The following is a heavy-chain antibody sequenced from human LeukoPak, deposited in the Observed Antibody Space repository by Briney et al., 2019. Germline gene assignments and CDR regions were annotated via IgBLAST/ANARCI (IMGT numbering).Heavy chain of an antibody. D-gene: IGHD3-3*02. CDR2: ISSDGTNK. CDR3: ARVSIFGVVIPPDY. CDR1: GFTFSSYA. J-gene: IGHJ4*02. Sequence: PGRSLRLSCATSGFTFSSYAMHWVRQAPGKGLEWAAVISSDGTNKYYADSVKGRFTISRDNSKNTLYLQMNSLRAEDTAVYYCARVSIFGVVIPPDYWGQGTLVTVSS. V-gene: IGHV3-30*01.